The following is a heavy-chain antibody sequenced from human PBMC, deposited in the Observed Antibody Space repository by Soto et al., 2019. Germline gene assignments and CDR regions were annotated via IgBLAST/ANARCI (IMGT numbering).Heavy chain of an antibody. D-gene: IGHD4-17*01. CDR3: ARDGPVTTTRRSLWGPPTSRYYGMDV. Sequence: SVKVSCKASGGTFSSYGISWVRQAPGQGLEWMEVIIPIFGTPNYAQKFQGRVTITADESTSTAYMEMSSLRSEDTAVYYCARDGPVTTTRRSLWGPPTSRYYGMDVWGQGTTVTVSS. CDR1: GGTFSSYG. V-gene: IGHV1-69*13. CDR2: IIPIFGTP. J-gene: IGHJ6*02.